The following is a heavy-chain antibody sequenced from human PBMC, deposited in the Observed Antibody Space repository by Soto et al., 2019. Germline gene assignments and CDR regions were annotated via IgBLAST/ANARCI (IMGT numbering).Heavy chain of an antibody. CDR3: VRTISSGRNYGKDV. CDR2: IYYNGTT. V-gene: IGHV3-53*01. J-gene: IGHJ6*02. D-gene: IGHD3-10*01. CDR1: GLTVGDNY. Sequence: PGGSLRLSCAASGLTVGDNYMSWVRQAPGMGLEWVSAIYYNGTTYYADSVKGRFTISRDTSKNTLSLQMDSLRVEDTAVYYCVRTISSGRNYGKDVWGQGNTVTVSS.